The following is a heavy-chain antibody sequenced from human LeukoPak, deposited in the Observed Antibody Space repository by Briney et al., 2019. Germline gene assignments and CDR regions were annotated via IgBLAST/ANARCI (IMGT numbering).Heavy chain of an antibody. CDR3: ARVERYFDWRHGMDV. V-gene: IGHV4-34*01. CDR1: GGSFSGYH. Sequence: PSACLSLACAVDGGSFSGYHCRWIRQPGGSGLEWNGEINHSGSTNYNPSLKSRVTISVDTSKNQFSLKLSSVTAADTAVYYCARVERYFDWRHGMDVWGKGTTVTVSS. J-gene: IGHJ6*04. CDR2: INHSGST. D-gene: IGHD3-9*01.